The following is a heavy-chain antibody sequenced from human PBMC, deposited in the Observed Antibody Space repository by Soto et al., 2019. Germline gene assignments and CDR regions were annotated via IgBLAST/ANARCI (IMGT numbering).Heavy chain of an antibody. J-gene: IGHJ5*01. D-gene: IGHD3-9*01. Sequence: EVHLLEHGGQLVQPGESLRLSCAASGFTFRTFTMNWVRQAPGKGLEWVSGIIGGDGDKFYSDSVKGRFTISRDNSKDMVFLQMSSLRVDDTAVYYCAKDRDPDGIWTFDSWGQGTLVTVSS. V-gene: IGHV3-23*01. CDR2: IIGGDGDK. CDR1: GFTFRTFT. CDR3: AKDRDPDGIWTFDS.